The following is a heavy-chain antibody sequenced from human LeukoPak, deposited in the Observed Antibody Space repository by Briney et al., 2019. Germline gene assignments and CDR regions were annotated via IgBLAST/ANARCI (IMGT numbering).Heavy chain of an antibody. V-gene: IGHV1-46*01. CDR1: GYTFTSYY. J-gene: IGHJ6*02. D-gene: IGHD4-17*01. CDR2: INPSGGST. Sequence: ASVKVSCTASGYTFTSYYMHWVRQAPGQGLEWMGIINPSGGSTSYAQKFQGRVTMTRDTSTSTVYMELSSLRSEDTAVYYCARDSGGDYAAGYYYYGMDVWGQGTTVTVSS. CDR3: ARDSGGDYAAGYYYYGMDV.